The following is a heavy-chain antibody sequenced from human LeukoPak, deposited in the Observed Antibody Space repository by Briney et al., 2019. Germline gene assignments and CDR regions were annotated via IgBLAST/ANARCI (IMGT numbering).Heavy chain of an antibody. J-gene: IGHJ4*02. V-gene: IGHV4-39*07. Sequence: SETLSLTCTVSGDSISSSSYFWGWIRQPPGEGLEWIGSIYYGGSTNYNPSLRSRVTISVDTSKNQFSLKLSSVTAADTAPYYCARDQSADYFDYWGQGTLVTVSS. CDR3: ARDQSADYFDY. CDR1: GDSISSSSYF. D-gene: IGHD6-13*01. CDR2: IYYGGST.